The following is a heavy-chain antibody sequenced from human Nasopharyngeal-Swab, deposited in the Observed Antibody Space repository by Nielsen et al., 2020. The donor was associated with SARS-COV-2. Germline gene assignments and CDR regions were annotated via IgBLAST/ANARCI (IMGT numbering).Heavy chain of an antibody. CDR2: ISAYNGNT. Sequence: ASVKVSCKASDYTFTSYGISWVRQAPGQGPEWMGWISAYNGNTNYAQNLQGRVTMTTDTSTSTAYMELRSLRSDDTAVYYCARVVPRGAFDIWGQGTMVTVSS. CDR1: DYTFTSYG. J-gene: IGHJ3*02. D-gene: IGHD2-2*01. CDR3: ARVVPRGAFDI. V-gene: IGHV1-18*01.